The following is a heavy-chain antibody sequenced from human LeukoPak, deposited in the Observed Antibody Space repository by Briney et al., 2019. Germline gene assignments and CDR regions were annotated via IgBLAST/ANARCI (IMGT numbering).Heavy chain of an antibody. J-gene: IGHJ6*03. V-gene: IGHV3-48*03. D-gene: IGHD1-26*01. Sequence: PGGTLRLSCAASGFTFSDSGMSWVRQAPGKGLEWVSYISSSGSTIYYADSVKGRFTISRDNAKNSLYLQMNSLRAEDTAVYYCARGLVYYYYMDVWGKGTTVTISS. CDR1: GFTFSDSG. CDR3: ARGLVYYYYMDV. CDR2: ISSSGSTI.